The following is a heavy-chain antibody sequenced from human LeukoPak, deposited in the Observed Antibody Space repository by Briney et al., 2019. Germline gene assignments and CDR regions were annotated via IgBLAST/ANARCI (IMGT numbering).Heavy chain of an antibody. CDR1: GFTFSSYA. CDR3: ARDPRGDYFDY. Sequence: GGSLRLSCAASGFTFSSYAMSWVRQAPGKGLEWVANIKQDGSEKYYVDSVKGRFTISRDNAKNSLYLQMNSLRAEDTAVYYCARDPRGDYFDYWGQGTLVTVSS. CDR2: IKQDGSEK. J-gene: IGHJ4*02. V-gene: IGHV3-7*01. D-gene: IGHD3-16*01.